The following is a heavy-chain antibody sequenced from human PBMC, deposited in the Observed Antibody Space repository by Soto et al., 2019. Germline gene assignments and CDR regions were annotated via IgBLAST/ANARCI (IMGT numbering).Heavy chain of an antibody. CDR3: ARETAQYLTPGIIDY. CDR2: IIPILGIA. D-gene: IGHD2-2*01. J-gene: IGHJ4*02. V-gene: IGHV1-69*04. Sequence: ASVKVSCKASGGTFSSYTISWVRQAPGQGLEWMGRIIPILGIANYAQKFQGRVTITADKSTSTAYMELSSLRSEDTAVYYCARETAQYLTPGIIDYWGQGTLVTVSS. CDR1: GGTFSSYT.